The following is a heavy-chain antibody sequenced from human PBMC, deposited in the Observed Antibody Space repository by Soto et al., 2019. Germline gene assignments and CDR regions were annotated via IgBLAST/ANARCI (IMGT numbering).Heavy chain of an antibody. CDR1: GFTVSSNY. CDR2: IYSGGST. CDR3: ARGRCGLPYFDY. Sequence: QAGGSLRLSCAASGFTVSSNYMSWVRQAPGKGLEWVSVIYSGGSTYYADSVKGRFTISRDNSKNTLYLQMNRLRAEDTAVYYCARGRCGLPYFDYWAQGTMVTVSS. J-gene: IGHJ4*02. D-gene: IGHD2-21*01. V-gene: IGHV3-53*01.